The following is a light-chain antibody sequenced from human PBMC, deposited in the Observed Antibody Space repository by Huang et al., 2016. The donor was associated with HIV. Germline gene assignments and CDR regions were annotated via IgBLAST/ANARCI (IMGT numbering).Light chain of an antibody. Sequence: DIQMTQSPSTLSASVGDRVTITCRASQSISSWLAWYQQKPGKAPERLIYDASSLESGVPSRFSGSGSGTEFTLTISSLQPDNFATYYCQQYNIYPYTFGQGTKLEIK. CDR2: DAS. J-gene: IGKJ2*01. CDR1: QSISSW. CDR3: QQYNIYPYT. V-gene: IGKV1-5*01.